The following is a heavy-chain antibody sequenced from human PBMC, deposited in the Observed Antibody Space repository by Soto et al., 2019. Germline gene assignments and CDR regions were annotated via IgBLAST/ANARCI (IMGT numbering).Heavy chain of an antibody. CDR1: GYTFTSYY. V-gene: IGHV1-3*01. J-gene: IGHJ4*02. D-gene: IGHD5-12*01. Sequence: ASVKVSCKASGYTFTSYYMHWVRQAPGQRLEWMGWINAGNGNTKYSQKFQGRVTITRDTSASTAYMELSSLRSEDTAVYYCARDKYIVDTWAFDYWGQGTLVTVSS. CDR3: ARDKYIVDTWAFDY. CDR2: INAGNGNT.